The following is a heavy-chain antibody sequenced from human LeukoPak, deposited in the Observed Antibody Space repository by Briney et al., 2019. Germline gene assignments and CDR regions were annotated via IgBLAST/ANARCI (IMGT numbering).Heavy chain of an antibody. CDR3: ARGGGRGYSYGPPDFDY. Sequence: PGGSLRLSCAASGFTFSSYEMNWVRQAPGKGLEWVSYISSSGSTIYYADSVKGRFTISRDNAKNSLYLQMNSLRAEDTAVYYCARGGGRGYSYGPPDFDYWGQGTLVTVSS. CDR2: ISSSGSTI. D-gene: IGHD5-18*01. J-gene: IGHJ4*02. V-gene: IGHV3-48*03. CDR1: GFTFSSYE.